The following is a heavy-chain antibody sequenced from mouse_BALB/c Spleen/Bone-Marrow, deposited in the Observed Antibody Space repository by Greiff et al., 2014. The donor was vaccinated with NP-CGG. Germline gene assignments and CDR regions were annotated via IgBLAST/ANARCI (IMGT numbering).Heavy chain of an antibody. Sequence: VHVKQSGAELVKPGASVKLSCTASGFNIKDTYMHWVKQRPEQGLEWIGRIDPANGNSKYDPKFQGKATITADTSSNTAYLQLSSLTSEDTAVYYCAFITTVVEDYFDYWGQGTTLTVSS. D-gene: IGHD1-1*01. CDR1: GFNIKDTY. CDR2: IDPANGNS. CDR3: AFITTVVEDYFDY. V-gene: IGHV14-3*02. J-gene: IGHJ2*01.